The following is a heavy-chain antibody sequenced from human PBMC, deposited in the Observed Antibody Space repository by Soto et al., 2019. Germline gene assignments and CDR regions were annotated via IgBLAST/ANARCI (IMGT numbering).Heavy chain of an antibody. CDR1: GFTFRDYY. CDR3: ASQDVVGATSRY. D-gene: IGHD1-26*01. V-gene: IGHV3-11*01. Sequence: QVQLVESGGGLVKPGGSLRLSCAASGFTFRDYYMRWIRQAPGKGLESVSYISSSATTIYYADSVKGRFTISRDNAKNSLYLQMNSLRAEDTAVYYCASQDVVGATSRYWGQGTLVTVSS. CDR2: ISSSATTI. J-gene: IGHJ4*02.